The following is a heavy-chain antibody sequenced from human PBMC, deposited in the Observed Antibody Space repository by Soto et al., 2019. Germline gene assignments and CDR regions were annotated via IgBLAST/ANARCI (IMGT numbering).Heavy chain of an antibody. D-gene: IGHD6-6*01. CDR2: ISAYNAHT. V-gene: IGHV1-18*01. Sequence: QVQLVQSGAEVKKPGASVKVSCKASGYTFISYGITWVRQVPGQGLEWMGWISAYNAHTNYGQKFQDRVSLTTDTSTNTSYMEMRSLRSDDTAFYFCARVFRWSSSSWGFDSWGQGTLVTVSS. CDR3: ARVFRWSSSSWGFDS. J-gene: IGHJ4*02. CDR1: GYTFISYG.